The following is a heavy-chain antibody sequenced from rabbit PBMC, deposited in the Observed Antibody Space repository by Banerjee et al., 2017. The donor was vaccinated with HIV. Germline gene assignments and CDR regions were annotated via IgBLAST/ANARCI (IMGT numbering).Heavy chain of an antibody. CDR1: GFDFSSSHY. CDR2: IYAGASGNT. J-gene: IGHJ4*01. V-gene: IGHV1S40*01. Sequence: QSLEESGGDLVKPGASLTLTCTASGFDFSSSHYMCWVRQAPGKGLEWIACIYAGASGNTYYASWAKGRFTISKTSSTTVTLQMTSLTAADTATYFCARDLAGVIGWNFDLWGQGTLVTVS. D-gene: IGHD4-1*01. CDR3: ARDLAGVIGWNFDL.